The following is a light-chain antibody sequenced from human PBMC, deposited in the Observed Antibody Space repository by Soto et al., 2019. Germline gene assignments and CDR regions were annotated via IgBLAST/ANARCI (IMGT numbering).Light chain of an antibody. CDR1: SSAVGGYNY. J-gene: IGLJ1*01. Sequence: QSALTQPASVSGSPGQSITISCTGTSSAVGGYNYVSWYQQHPGKAPKPLIYEVSNRPSGVSNRFSGSKSGNTASLTISGLQAEDEAEYYCNSYTSKSTGVFGTGTKVTVL. CDR3: NSYTSKSTGV. V-gene: IGLV2-14*01. CDR2: EVS.